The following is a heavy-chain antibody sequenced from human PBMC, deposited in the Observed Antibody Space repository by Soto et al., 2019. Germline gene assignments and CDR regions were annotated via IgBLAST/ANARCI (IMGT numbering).Heavy chain of an antibody. D-gene: IGHD3-9*01. J-gene: IGHJ4*01. Sequence: QVQLVESGGGVVQPGRSLRLSCAASGFTFSSYGMHWVRQAPGKGLEWVTVISYDGSNKYYADSVKGRFTISRDNSKNTLYLQMNSLRAEDTAVYYCAKEGRYFVNGAFDYWGQEPWSPSPQ. V-gene: IGHV3-30*18. CDR2: ISYDGSNK. CDR3: AKEGRYFVNGAFDY. CDR1: GFTFSSYG.